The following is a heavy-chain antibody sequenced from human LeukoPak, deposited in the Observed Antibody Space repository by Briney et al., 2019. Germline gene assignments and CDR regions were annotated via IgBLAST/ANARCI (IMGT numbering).Heavy chain of an antibody. D-gene: IGHD5-18*01. Sequence: PGGSLRLSCTASEITFNSYAMTWVRQAPGKGLQWVSGINDRGTHTYYADSMRGRVTISRDNSKNTLYLQMNSLRAEDTAVYYCAREGYSYGSAFDYWGQGTLVTVSS. V-gene: IGHV3-23*01. CDR2: INDRGTHT. CDR3: AREGYSYGSAFDY. J-gene: IGHJ4*02. CDR1: EITFNSYA.